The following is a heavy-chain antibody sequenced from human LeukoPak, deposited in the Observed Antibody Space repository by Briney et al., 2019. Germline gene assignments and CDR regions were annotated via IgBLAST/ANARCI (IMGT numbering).Heavy chain of an antibody. J-gene: IGHJ4*02. Sequence: ASVTVSCKASGYTFSNNGISWVRLAPGRGLEWMGWISVYNSNTNSAQNLQGRVTMTTDTSTSTAYMELRSLRSDDTAVYYCARMGCNSASCYTLDYWGQGTLVTVSS. V-gene: IGHV1-18*01. D-gene: IGHD2-2*02. CDR3: ARMGCNSASCYTLDY. CDR1: GYTFSNNG. CDR2: ISVYNSNT.